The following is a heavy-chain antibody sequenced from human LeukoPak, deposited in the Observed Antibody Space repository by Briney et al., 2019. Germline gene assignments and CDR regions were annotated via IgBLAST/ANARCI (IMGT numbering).Heavy chain of an antibody. D-gene: IGHD3-10*01. J-gene: IGHJ4*02. V-gene: IGHV4-59*12. Sequence: SETLSLTCTVSGGSISNYYWSWIRQPPGKGLEWIGYIYYSGSTNYNPSLRSRVTISVDTSKNRFSLKLTSVTAADTAVYYCASGLWFGELLLWGQGTLVSVSS. CDR1: GGSISNYY. CDR2: IYYSGST. CDR3: ASGLWFGELLL.